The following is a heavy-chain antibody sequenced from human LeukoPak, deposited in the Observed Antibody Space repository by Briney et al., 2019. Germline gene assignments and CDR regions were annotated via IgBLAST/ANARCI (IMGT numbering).Heavy chain of an antibody. D-gene: IGHD5-24*01. Sequence: SVKVSCKASGATLSSYAISWVRQAPGQGLEWMGRIIPILGIANYAQKFQGRVTITADKSTSTAYMELSSLRSEDTAVYYCARGPARHGYYYVWFDYWGQGTLVTVSS. CDR3: ARGPARHGYYYVWFDY. V-gene: IGHV1-69*04. CDR1: GATLSSYA. CDR2: IIPILGIA. J-gene: IGHJ4*02.